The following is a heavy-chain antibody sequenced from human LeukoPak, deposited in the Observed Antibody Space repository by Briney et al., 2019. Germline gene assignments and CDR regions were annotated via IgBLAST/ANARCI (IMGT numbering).Heavy chain of an antibody. CDR1: GFTINNNY. CDR3: ARITGGYDY. CDR2: INSDGSST. Sequence: GGSLRLSCVASGFTINNNYMSWVRQAPGKGLVWVSRINSDGSSTSYADSVKGRFTISRDNAKNTLYLQMNSLRAEDTAVYYCARITGGYDYWGQGTLVTVSS. V-gene: IGHV3-74*01. D-gene: IGHD3-22*01. J-gene: IGHJ4*02.